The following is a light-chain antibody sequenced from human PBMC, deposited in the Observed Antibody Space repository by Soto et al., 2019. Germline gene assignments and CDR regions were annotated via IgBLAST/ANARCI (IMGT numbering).Light chain of an antibody. J-gene: IGLJ1*01. Sequence: QSVLTQPASVSGSPGQSITIPCTGTSSDVGAYDYVSWYQQHPDKAPKLMIYEVSNRPSGVSNRFPGSKSVNTATLTISGLQADDEADYYCSSYTSSSTRVFGTGTKVTVL. CDR2: EVS. V-gene: IGLV2-14*03. CDR3: SSYTSSSTRV. CDR1: SSDVGAYDY.